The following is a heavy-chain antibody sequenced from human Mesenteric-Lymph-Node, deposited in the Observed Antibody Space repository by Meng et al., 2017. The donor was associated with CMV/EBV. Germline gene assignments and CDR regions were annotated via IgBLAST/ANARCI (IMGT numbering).Heavy chain of an antibody. CDR3: ARDIGNSGYFNWFDP. Sequence: GGSLRLSCAASGFTFSDYKMGWIRQAPGKGLEWVGYIDLRGNDFYFVDSVKGRFTISRDNGRNSLYLQMDNLRADDTAIYYCARDIGNSGYFNWFDPWGQGTLVTVSS. CDR2: IDLRGNDF. CDR1: GFTFSDYK. D-gene: IGHD3-22*01. V-gene: IGHV3-11*04. J-gene: IGHJ5*02.